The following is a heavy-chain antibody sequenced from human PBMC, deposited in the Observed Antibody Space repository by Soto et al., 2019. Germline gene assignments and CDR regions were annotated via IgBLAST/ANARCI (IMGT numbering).Heavy chain of an antibody. D-gene: IGHD3-22*01. J-gene: IGHJ4*02. CDR1: GFVFKDSS. Sequence: GSLRLSCAASGFVFKDSSIHWVRQASGKGLEWVGRIRDRAYNYATSYAATVKGRFTISRDDSSNTAFLQMNSLKTEDTANYYCTRLISAAQDYWGQGTRVTVPQ. CDR3: TRLISAAQDY. CDR2: IRDRAYNYAT. V-gene: IGHV3-73*01.